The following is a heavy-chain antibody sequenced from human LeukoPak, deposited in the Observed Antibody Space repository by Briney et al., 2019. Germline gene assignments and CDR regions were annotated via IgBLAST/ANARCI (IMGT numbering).Heavy chain of an antibody. Sequence: PSETLSLTRTVSGGSVSSGSYYWSWIRQPPGKGLEWIGYIYYSGSTNYNPSLKSRVTISVDTSKNQFSLKLSSVTAAATAVDYWARVQQPPFFLPDFWGQGTLVTVSS. J-gene: IGHJ4*02. CDR3: ARVQQPPFFLPDF. D-gene: IGHD6-13*01. CDR1: GGSVSSGSYY. V-gene: IGHV4-61*01. CDR2: IYYSGST.